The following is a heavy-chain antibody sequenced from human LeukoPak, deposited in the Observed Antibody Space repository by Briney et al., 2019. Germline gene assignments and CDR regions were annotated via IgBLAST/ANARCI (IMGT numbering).Heavy chain of an antibody. CDR2: IYSGGST. J-gene: IGHJ4*02. V-gene: IGHV3-66*01. D-gene: IGHD3-22*01. Sequence: PAGGSLRLSCAASGFTVSSNYMSWVRQAPGKGLEWVSVIYSGGSTYYADSVKGRFTISRDNSKNTLYLQMNSLRAEDTAVYYCARDTWGGYYYDSSGYYPHWGQGTLVTVSS. CDR3: ARDTWGGYYYDSSGYYPH. CDR1: GFTVSSNY.